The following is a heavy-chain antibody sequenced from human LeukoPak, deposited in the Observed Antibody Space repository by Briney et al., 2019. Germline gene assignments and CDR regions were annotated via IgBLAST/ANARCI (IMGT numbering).Heavy chain of an antibody. Sequence: ASVKVSCKASGYTFTNYAMHWVRQAPGQRLEWMGWINVGNGNTKYSQKFQGRVTITRDTSASSAYMQLSSLRSEDTAVYCCARKTYGDYVYFDLWGRGTLVTVSS. CDR3: ARKTYGDYVYFDL. J-gene: IGHJ2*01. CDR1: GYTFTNYA. D-gene: IGHD4-17*01. V-gene: IGHV1-3*01. CDR2: INVGNGNT.